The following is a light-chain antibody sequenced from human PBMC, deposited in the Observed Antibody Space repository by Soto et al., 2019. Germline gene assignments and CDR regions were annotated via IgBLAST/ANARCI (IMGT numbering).Light chain of an antibody. J-gene: IGKJ5*01. V-gene: IGKV1-39*01. CDR1: QSISSY. CDR2: AAS. CDR3: QQSYILPST. Sequence: DIQITQSPSSLSASVGDRVTITCRASQSISSYLNWYQHKPGKAPKLLIYAASSSQSGVPSRLSGSGSGTDFTLTISSLQPEDFATYSCQQSYILPSTFGQGTRLEIK.